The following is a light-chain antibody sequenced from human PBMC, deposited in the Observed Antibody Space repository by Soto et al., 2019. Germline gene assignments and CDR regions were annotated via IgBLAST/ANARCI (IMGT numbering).Light chain of an antibody. CDR1: KSVSSR. Sequence: IEMTHPPATPSVSSGERASLSCRASKSVSSRLVWYQQKPGQPPRLLIYCASRLATGIPDRFSGSGSGTDFTLTISSLEPEDFAVYCCQQYSSSPRTFGQGTKVDI. CDR3: QQYSSSPRT. J-gene: IGKJ1*01. V-gene: IGKV3-20*01. CDR2: CAS.